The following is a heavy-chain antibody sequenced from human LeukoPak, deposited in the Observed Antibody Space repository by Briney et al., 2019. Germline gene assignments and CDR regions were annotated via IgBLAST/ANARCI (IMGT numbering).Heavy chain of an antibody. Sequence: ASVKVSCKASGYTFTSYGISWVRQAPGQGLEWMGWISAYNGNTNYAQKLQGRVTMTTDTSTSTAYMELRSLRSDDTAVYYCARVYPHTYGSGSYYFDSPNWGQGTLVTVSS. CDR1: GYTFTSYG. D-gene: IGHD3-10*01. CDR2: ISAYNGNT. J-gene: IGHJ4*02. V-gene: IGHV1-18*01. CDR3: ARVYPHTYGSGSYYFDSPN.